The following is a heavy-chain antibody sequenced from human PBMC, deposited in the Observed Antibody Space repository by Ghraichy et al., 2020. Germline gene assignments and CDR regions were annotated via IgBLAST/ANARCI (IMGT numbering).Heavy chain of an antibody. V-gene: IGHV4-39*01. Sequence: SETLSLTCTVSGGSISSSSYYWGWIRQPPGKGLEWIGSIYYSGSTYYNPSLKSRVTISVDTSKNQFSLKLSSVTAADTAVYYCARTGYEDMDSSGYYYVPPQHWGQGTLVTVSS. CDR3: ARTGYEDMDSSGYYYVPPQH. CDR1: GGSISSSSYY. CDR2: IYYSGST. J-gene: IGHJ1*01. D-gene: IGHD3-22*01.